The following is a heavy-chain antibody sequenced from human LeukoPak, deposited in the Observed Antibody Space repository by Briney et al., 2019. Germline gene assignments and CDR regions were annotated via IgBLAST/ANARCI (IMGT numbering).Heavy chain of an antibody. CDR2: MNPNSGNT. J-gene: IGHJ5*02. D-gene: IGHD4-23*01. CDR3: ARDYGGNSGWFDP. Sequence: ASVKVSCKASGYTFTSYDLNWVRQATGQGLEWIGWMNPNSGNTGYAQKFQGRVTLTRSTSVSTAYMELRSLTSEDTAVYYCARDYGGNSGWFDPWDQGTLVTVSS. CDR1: GYTFTSYD. V-gene: IGHV1-8*01.